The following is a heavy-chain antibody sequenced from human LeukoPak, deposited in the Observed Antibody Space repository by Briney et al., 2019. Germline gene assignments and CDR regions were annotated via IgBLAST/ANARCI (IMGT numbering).Heavy chain of an antibody. CDR2: IYYSGST. Sequence: SETLSLTCTVSAGSISSYYWSWIRQPPGKGLEWIGYIYYSGSTNYNPSLKSRVTISVDTSKNQFSLKLSSVTAADTAVYYCARQYYYGMDVWGQGTTVTVSS. J-gene: IGHJ6*02. V-gene: IGHV4-59*01. CDR3: ARQYYYGMDV. CDR1: AGSISSYY.